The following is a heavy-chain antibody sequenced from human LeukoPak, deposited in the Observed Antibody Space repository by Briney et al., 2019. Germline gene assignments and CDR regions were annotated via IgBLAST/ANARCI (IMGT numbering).Heavy chain of an antibody. Sequence: PSETLSLTRTVSGGSISSYYWSWVPQPPGKGLEGVGRIYSRGSTNHNPSLKSRLTMSVDTSKNQFSLKLSSVPAADTAVYYCARDELNYDFWSGYALIAFDIWGQGAMVTVSS. CDR3: ARDELNYDFWSGYALIAFDI. CDR2: IYSRGST. CDR1: GGSISSYY. J-gene: IGHJ3*02. V-gene: IGHV4-4*07. D-gene: IGHD3-3*01.